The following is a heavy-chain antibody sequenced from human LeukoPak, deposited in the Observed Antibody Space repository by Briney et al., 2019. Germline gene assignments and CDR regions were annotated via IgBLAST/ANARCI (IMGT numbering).Heavy chain of an antibody. CDR1: GFTLSTFW. D-gene: IGHD3-10*01. CDR3: VRGSSGTVVRGVSWAWFDP. J-gene: IGHJ5*02. V-gene: IGHV3-7*05. CDR2: IKPDGSGK. Sequence: GGSLRLSCVASGFTLSTFWMTWVRQAPGKGLEWVANIKPDGSGKYFVGSVRGRFTISRDNVKNSLYLQMNSLRAEDTAVYYCVRGSSGTVVRGVSWAWFDPWGQGTLVTVSS.